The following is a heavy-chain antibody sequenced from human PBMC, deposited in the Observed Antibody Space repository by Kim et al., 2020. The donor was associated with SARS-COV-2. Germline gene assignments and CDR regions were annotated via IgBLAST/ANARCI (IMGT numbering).Heavy chain of an antibody. D-gene: IGHD2-2*01. V-gene: IGHV4-39*06. J-gene: IGHJ4*02. CDR3: ARDTCRDY. CDR2: SGTH. Sequence: SGTHYYHPSLKGRVTISVDTSRNQFALKPTSMTAADTAVYYCARDTCRDYWGQGTLVTVSS.